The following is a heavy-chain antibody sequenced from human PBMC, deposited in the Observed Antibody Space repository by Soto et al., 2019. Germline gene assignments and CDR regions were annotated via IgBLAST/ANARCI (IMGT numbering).Heavy chain of an antibody. D-gene: IGHD6-13*01. Sequence: GGSLRISCVASGFTFSSYWMNWVRQAPGKGLEWVANIKQDGSEKYYVDSVKGRFTISRDNAKNSLYLQVNSLRAEDTAVYYCARRPKGPGYSYSWGDAFDIWGQGTMVNVSS. CDR3: ARRPKGPGYSYSWGDAFDI. CDR1: GFTFSSYW. CDR2: IKQDGSEK. J-gene: IGHJ3*02. V-gene: IGHV3-7*02.